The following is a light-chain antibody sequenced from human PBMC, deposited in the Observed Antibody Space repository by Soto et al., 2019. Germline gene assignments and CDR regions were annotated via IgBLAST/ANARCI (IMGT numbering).Light chain of an antibody. Sequence: IHLTNNPSSLSASVGDRFTITCRSSQSISTYLNWYQQKPGQAPKLLIYAASSLQSGVPARFSGSGSGTDFTLTISILQPEDSAPYYCQQTSNKPRTFGHGTKVDIK. J-gene: IGKJ1*01. CDR1: QSISTY. CDR2: AAS. CDR3: QQTSNKPRT. V-gene: IGKV1-39*01.